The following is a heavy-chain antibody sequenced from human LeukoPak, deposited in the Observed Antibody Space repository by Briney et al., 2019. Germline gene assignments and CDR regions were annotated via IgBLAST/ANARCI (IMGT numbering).Heavy chain of an antibody. CDR2: INHSGST. CDR3: ARGTSYYCPLAFDI. Sequence: SETLSLTCAVYGGSFSGYYWSWIRQPPGKGLEWIGEINHSGSTNYNPSLKSRVTISVDTSKNQFSLKLSSVTAADTAVYYCARGTSYYCPLAFDIWGQGTMVTVSS. V-gene: IGHV4-34*01. J-gene: IGHJ3*02. CDR1: GGSFSGYY. D-gene: IGHD3-22*01.